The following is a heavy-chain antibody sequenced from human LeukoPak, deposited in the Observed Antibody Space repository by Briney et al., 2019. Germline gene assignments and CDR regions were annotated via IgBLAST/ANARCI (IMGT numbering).Heavy chain of an antibody. CDR3: ARGGIAVAGMDY. V-gene: IGHV1-8*02. CDR2: MNPNSGNT. CDR1: GYTFTGYY. Sequence: ASVKVSCKASGYTFTGYYMHWVRQAPGQGLEWMGWMNPNSGNTGYAQKFQGRVTMTRNTSISTAYMELSSLRSEDTAVYYCARGGIAVAGMDYWGQGTLVTVSS. J-gene: IGHJ4*02. D-gene: IGHD6-19*01.